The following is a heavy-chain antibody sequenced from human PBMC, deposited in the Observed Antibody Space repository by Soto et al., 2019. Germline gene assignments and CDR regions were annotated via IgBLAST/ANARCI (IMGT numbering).Heavy chain of an antibody. V-gene: IGHV3-66*01. D-gene: IGHD2-15*01. Sequence: EVQLVESGGGLVQPGGSLRLSCAASGFTVSSNYMNGVRQAPGKGLEWVSVIYSGGSTYYADSVKGRFTISRDNSKNTLYLQMNSLRAEDTAVYSCVREGYAFDYWGQGTLVTVSS. CDR1: GFTVSSNY. CDR3: VREGYAFDY. CDR2: IYSGGST. J-gene: IGHJ4*02.